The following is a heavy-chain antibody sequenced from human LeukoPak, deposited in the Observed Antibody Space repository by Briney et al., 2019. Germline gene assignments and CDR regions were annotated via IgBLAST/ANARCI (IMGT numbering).Heavy chain of an antibody. D-gene: IGHD4-17*01. CDR2: ISWNSGSI. CDR3: ASDYGDYGYYYYMDV. V-gene: IGHV3-9*01. Sequence: PGGSLRLSCAASGFTFDDYAMHWVRQAPGKGLEWVSGISWNSGSIGYADSVKGRFTISRDNAKNSLYLQMNSLRAEDTAVYYCASDYGDYGYYYYMDVWGKGTTVTVSS. CDR1: GFTFDDYA. J-gene: IGHJ6*03.